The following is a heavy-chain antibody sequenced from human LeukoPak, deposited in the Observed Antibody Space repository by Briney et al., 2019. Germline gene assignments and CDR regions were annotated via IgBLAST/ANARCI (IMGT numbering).Heavy chain of an antibody. CDR3: ARVPPKAFTIFGVVIIAYGMDV. D-gene: IGHD3-3*01. CDR2: ISAYNGNT. CDR1: GYTFTSYG. J-gene: IGHJ6*02. V-gene: IGHV1-18*01. Sequence: ASVKVSCKASGYTFTSYGISWVRQAPGQGLEWMGWISAYNGNTNYAQKLQGRVTMTTDTSTSTAYMELRSLRSDDTAVYYCARVPPKAFTIFGVVIIAYGMDVWGQGTTVTVSS.